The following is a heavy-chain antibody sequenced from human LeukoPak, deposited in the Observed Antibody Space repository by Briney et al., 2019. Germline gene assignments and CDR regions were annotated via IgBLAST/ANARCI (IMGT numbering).Heavy chain of an antibody. Sequence: ASVKVSCKASGYTFTSYYMHWVRQAPGQGLEWMGIINPSGGSTSYAQKFQGRVTMTRDTSISTAYMELSRLRSDDTAVYYCARGYGSRSHFDYWGQGTLVTVSS. D-gene: IGHD2-15*01. CDR3: ARGYGSRSHFDY. CDR1: GYTFTSYY. CDR2: INPSGGST. V-gene: IGHV1-46*01. J-gene: IGHJ4*02.